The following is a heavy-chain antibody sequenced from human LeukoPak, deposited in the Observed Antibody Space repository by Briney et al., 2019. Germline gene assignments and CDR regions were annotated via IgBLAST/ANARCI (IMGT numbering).Heavy chain of an antibody. J-gene: IGHJ4*02. CDR3: AREGPMLRGVIGGKIDY. V-gene: IGHV3-21*04. CDR2: ISTSSIYI. CDR1: GFTFSSYS. D-gene: IGHD3-10*01. Sequence: GGSLRLSCAASGFTFSSYSMNWVRQAPGKGLEWVSSISTSSIYIYYADSVKGRFTISRDNAKNSLYLQMNSLRAEDTAVYYCAREGPMLRGVIGGKIDYWGQGTLVTVSS.